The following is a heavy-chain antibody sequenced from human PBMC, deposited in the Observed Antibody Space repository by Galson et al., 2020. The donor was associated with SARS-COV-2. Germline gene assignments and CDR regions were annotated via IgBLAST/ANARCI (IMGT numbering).Heavy chain of an antibody. CDR1: GFSPTPSAVG. Sequence: KMSGPTLVKPTQTLTLPCTFPGFSPTPSAVGVAWIRRPPGKALECLALIFWDNDKWYSPSLKSRLNIPNDASKNQVVLTMTNMDPVDTATYYWAHSAGGALTGHNWLDPWGQGTLVTVSS. CDR2: IFWDNDK. J-gene: IGHJ5*02. V-gene: IGHV2-5*02. CDR3: AHSAGGALTGHNWLDP. D-gene: IGHD3-9*01.